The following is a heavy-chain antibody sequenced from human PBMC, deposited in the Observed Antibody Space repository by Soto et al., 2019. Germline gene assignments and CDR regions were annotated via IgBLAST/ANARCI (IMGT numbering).Heavy chain of an antibody. CDR2: IWYDGSNK. CDR1: GFTFSSYG. Sequence: QVQLVESGGGVVQPGRSLRLSCAASGFTFSSYGMHWVRQAPGKGLEWVAVIWYDGSNKYYADSVKGRFTIARDNSKNKLYLQMNSLRAEDTAVYYCARENAVLEPAAQASDAFDIWAQGTMVTVSS. D-gene: IGHD2-2*01. CDR3: ARENAVLEPAAQASDAFDI. J-gene: IGHJ3*02. V-gene: IGHV3-33*01.